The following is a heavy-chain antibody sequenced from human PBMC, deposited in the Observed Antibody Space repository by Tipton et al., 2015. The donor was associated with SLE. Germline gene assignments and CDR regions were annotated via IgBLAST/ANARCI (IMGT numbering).Heavy chain of an antibody. CDR3: ARGDYYGGSGHYPGDY. D-gene: IGHD3-22*01. CDR1: GYTFSNYG. CDR2: ISPYNGNT. V-gene: IGHV1-18*01. Sequence: QSGAEVKKPGASVKVSCKASGYTFSNYGISWVRQAPGQGLEWMGWISPYNGNTNYAQKLQGRVALTTDTSTSTAYMELRSLRSDDTAVYYCARGDYYGGSGHYPGDYWGQGTLVTVSS. J-gene: IGHJ4*02.